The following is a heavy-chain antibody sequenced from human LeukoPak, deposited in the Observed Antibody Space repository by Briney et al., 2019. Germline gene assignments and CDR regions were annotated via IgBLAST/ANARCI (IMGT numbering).Heavy chain of an antibody. CDR1: GFTFSSYA. J-gene: IGHJ4*02. CDR3: APPPVEMATVLDY. CDR2: ISYDGSNK. D-gene: IGHD5-24*01. V-gene: IGHV3-30*01. Sequence: PGGSLRLSCAASGFTFSSYAMHWVRQAPGKGLEWVAVISYDGSNKYYADSVKGRFTISRDNSKNTLYLQMNSLRAEDTAVYYCAPPPVEMATVLDYWGQGTLVTVSS.